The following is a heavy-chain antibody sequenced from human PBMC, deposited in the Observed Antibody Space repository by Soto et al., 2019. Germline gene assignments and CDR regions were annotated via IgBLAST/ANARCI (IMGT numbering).Heavy chain of an antibody. CDR1: GFTFSTYS. D-gene: IGHD3-22*01. Sequence: GGSLRLSCVASGFTFSTYSMNWIRQAPGKGLEWISYTATTGTTLYYADSVKGRFAVSRDNAKNSLYLQMNSLRDEDTAVYYCARFYTSGYYFDYWGQGTVVTVLL. J-gene: IGHJ4*02. CDR3: ARFYTSGYYFDY. V-gene: IGHV3-48*02. CDR2: TATTGTTL.